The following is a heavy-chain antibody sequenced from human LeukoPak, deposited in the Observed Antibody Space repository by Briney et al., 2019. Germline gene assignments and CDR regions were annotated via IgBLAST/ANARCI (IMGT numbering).Heavy chain of an antibody. CDR3: AKQLRYFDWSDY. CDR1: GFTFSSYA. V-gene: IGHV3-23*01. D-gene: IGHD3-9*01. J-gene: IGHJ4*02. Sequence: PGGSLRLSCAASGFTFSSYAMSWVRQAPGKGLEWVSAISGSGGNTYYADSVKGRFTISRDNSKNTLYLQMHSLRAEDTAVYYCAKQLRYFDWSDYWGQGTLVTVSS. CDR2: ISGSGGNT.